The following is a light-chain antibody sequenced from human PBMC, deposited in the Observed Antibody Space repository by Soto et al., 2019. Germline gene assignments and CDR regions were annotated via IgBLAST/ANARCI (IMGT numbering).Light chain of an antibody. CDR3: LSYTSSNSYV. Sequence: QSALTQPPSVSGSPGQSVTISCNGTSSDVGSYNRVSWYQQPPGTAPKLMIYEVSNRPSGVPDRFSGSKSGNTASLTISGLHAGDEADYYCLSYTSSNSYVFGTGTKLTVL. CDR2: EVS. J-gene: IGLJ1*01. CDR1: SSDVGSYNR. V-gene: IGLV2-18*02.